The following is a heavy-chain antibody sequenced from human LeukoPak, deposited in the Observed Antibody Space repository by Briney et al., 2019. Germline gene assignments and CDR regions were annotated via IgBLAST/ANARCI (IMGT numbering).Heavy chain of an antibody. J-gene: IGHJ4*02. D-gene: IGHD3-9*01. V-gene: IGHV1-2*02. CDR3: ATGRYFDWLLGNYFDY. Sequence: ASVKVSCKASGYTFTGYYMHWVRQAPGQGLEWMGWINPNSGGTNYAQKFQGRVTMTRDTSISTAYMELSRLRSDDTAVYYCATGRYFDWLLGNYFDYWGQGTPVTVSS. CDR2: INPNSGGT. CDR1: GYTFTGYY.